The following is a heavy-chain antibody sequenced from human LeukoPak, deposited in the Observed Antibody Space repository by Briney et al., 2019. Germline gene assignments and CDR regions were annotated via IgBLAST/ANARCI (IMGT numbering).Heavy chain of an antibody. CDR2: INPSGGST. CDR1: GYTFTSYY. D-gene: IGHD4-17*01. CDR3: ARDALAVTTLNWFDP. Sequence: ASVNVSCKASGYTFTSYYMHWVRQAPGQGLEWMGIINPSGGSTSYAQKFQGRVTMTRDTSTSTVYMELSSLRSEDTAVYYCARDALAVTTLNWFDPWGQGTLVTVSS. J-gene: IGHJ5*02. V-gene: IGHV1-46*01.